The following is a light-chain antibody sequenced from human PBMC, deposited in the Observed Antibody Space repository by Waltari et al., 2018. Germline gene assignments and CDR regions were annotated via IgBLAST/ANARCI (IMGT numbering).Light chain of an antibody. CDR2: WAS. CDR3: QQYYNTPPT. J-gene: IGKJ1*01. V-gene: IGKV4-1*01. Sequence: DIVMTQSPDSLTASPGERATINCRSSQSVSDHVNNKNYLAWYRQKPGQPPKLLISWASTREFGVPDRFSGTGSGTEFTLTISSLQAEDVAVYYCQQYYNTPPTFGRGTKVEIK. CDR1: QSVSDHVNNKNY.